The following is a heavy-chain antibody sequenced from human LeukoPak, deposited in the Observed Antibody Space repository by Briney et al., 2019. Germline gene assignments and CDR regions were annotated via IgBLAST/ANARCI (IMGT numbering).Heavy chain of an antibody. CDR1: GGSISSSSHY. J-gene: IGHJ5*02. D-gene: IGHD3-22*01. CDR3: ARHWVSWDYDSSGANWFDP. CDR2: IYYSGTT. Sequence: SETLSLTCTVSGGSISSSSHYWDWIRQPPGKGLEWLGNIYYSGTTYYNPSLKSRVTMDVDRSKNQFSLKLRSVSASDTAVYYCARHWVSWDYDSSGANWFDPWGQGTLVTVSS. V-gene: IGHV4-39*01.